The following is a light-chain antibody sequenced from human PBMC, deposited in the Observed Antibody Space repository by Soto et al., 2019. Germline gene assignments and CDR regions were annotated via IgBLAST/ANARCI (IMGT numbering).Light chain of an antibody. CDR3: TSYTTSTTRV. V-gene: IGLV2-14*01. J-gene: IGLJ3*02. Sequence: QSALTQPASVSGSPGQSITISCTGPSSDVGRYNYVSWYQQHPVKAPKLMIYDVSHRPSAVSNRFSGSKSGHTASLTISGLQAEDEADYYCTSYTTSTTRVFGGGTKVTVL. CDR2: DVS. CDR1: SSDVGRYNY.